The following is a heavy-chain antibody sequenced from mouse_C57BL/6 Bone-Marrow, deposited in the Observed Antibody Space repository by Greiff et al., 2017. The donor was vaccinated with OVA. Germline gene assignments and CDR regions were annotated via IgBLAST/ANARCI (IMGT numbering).Heavy chain of an antibody. Sequence: VKLQESGAELLKPGASVKLSCKATGYTFTGYWIEWVKQRPGHGLEWIGEILPGSGSTNYNEKFKGKATFTADTSSNTAYMQLSSLTTEDSAIYYCARSKPLYYYGSSYVFDYWGQGTTLTVSS. CDR3: ARSKPLYYYGSSYVFDY. J-gene: IGHJ2*01. V-gene: IGHV1-9*01. D-gene: IGHD1-1*01. CDR1: GYTFTGYW. CDR2: ILPGSGST.